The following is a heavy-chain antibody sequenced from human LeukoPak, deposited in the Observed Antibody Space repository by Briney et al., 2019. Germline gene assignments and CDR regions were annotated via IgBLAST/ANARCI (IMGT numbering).Heavy chain of an antibody. CDR1: GYTFTSCD. V-gene: IGHV1-8*03. CDR3: ARAQDSNSGYEN. CDR2: MNPNSGNT. Sequence: SVKVSCKASGYTFTSCDINWVRQATGQGLEWMGWMNPNSGNTGYAQKFQGRVTITRNTSISTAYMELSSLRSEDTAVYYCARAQDSNSGYENWGQGTLVTVSS. D-gene: IGHD5-12*01. J-gene: IGHJ4*02.